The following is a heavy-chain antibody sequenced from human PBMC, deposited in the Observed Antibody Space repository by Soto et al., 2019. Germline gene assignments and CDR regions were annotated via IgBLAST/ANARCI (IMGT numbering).Heavy chain of an antibody. D-gene: IGHD3-9*01. Sequence: SEPLSLTCTVSGDSLSSGGHYWSWIRQHPGKGLEWIGHIYDSVNTYYSPSLRSRVTVSADVSKNQFSLNLRSVTAADTAVYYCARVDHRGYFAILTDYWGQGTLVTVSS. CDR2: IYDSVNT. CDR1: GDSLSSGGHY. V-gene: IGHV4-31*03. J-gene: IGHJ4*02. CDR3: ARVDHRGYFAILTDY.